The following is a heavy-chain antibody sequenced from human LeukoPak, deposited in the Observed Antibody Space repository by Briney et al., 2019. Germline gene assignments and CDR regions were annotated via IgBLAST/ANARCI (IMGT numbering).Heavy chain of an antibody. D-gene: IGHD5-18*01. CDR1: GYSFTDYF. CDR2: INPKSGAT. V-gene: IGHV1-2*02. CDR3: ARGYGYGWFDP. J-gene: IGHJ5*02. Sequence: ASVKVSCKASGYSFTDYFLHWVLQAPGQGLEWMGWINPKSGATNYAQRFQGRVTMTSDTSITTANMELSRLTSDDMAVYRCARGYGYGWFDPWGQGTLVTVSS.